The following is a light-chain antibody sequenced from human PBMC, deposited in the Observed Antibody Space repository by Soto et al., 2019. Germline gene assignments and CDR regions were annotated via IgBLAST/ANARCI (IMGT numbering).Light chain of an antibody. CDR3: QQRFSFPVT. CDR2: AAS. CDR1: QTITRY. J-gene: IGKJ2*01. V-gene: IGKV1-39*01. Sequence: DIQMTQSPSSLSASVGDRVTITCRANQTITRYLNWYQQKPGTAPKLLIYAASSLQEGVPSRFRSSGSGTDFTLTISNLQPEDFAAYCCQQRFSFPVTFGQGTKLEIK.